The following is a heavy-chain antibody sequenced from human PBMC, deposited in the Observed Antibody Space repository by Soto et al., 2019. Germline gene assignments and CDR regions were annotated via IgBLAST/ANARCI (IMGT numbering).Heavy chain of an antibody. J-gene: IGHJ6*02. CDR1: GGSLDSYY. D-gene: IGHD2-21*01. Sequence: LSLTCTVSGGSLDSYYWNWIRQSPEKGLEWIAYIYYRGATNYNPSFRSRATISLDTSKNQFSLNLRSVTAADTAVYFCARDHINGVDVWGQGTTVTSP. V-gene: IGHV4-59*01. CDR2: IYYRGAT. CDR3: ARDHINGVDV.